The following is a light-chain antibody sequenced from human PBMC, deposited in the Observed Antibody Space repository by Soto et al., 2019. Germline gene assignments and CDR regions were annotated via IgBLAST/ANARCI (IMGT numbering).Light chain of an antibody. Sequence: EIVLTQAPGTLSLSPGERATLSCRASQSSASSYLAWYQQKPGQPPRLLLYRTFNRATGIPDRFSGIGSGTDFTLTISRLEREDFAVYFCQQFSRPLLPFGGGTKVEI. CDR1: QSSASSY. CDR2: RTF. J-gene: IGKJ4*01. V-gene: IGKV3-20*01. CDR3: QQFSRPLLP.